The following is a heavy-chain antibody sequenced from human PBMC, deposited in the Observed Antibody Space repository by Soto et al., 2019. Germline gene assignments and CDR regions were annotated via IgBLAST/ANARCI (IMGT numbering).Heavy chain of an antibody. Sequence: QVQLVQSGAEVKKPGSSVKVSCKASGGTFSSYTISWVRQAPGQGLEWMGRIIPILGIANYAQKFQGRVSITADKSKRKAYMELSSLRSEDTAVYYYARDGPEIIVVVPAATEAFAIWGQGTMVTVSS. CDR2: IIPILGIA. CDR1: GGTFSSYT. D-gene: IGHD2-2*01. V-gene: IGHV1-69*08. J-gene: IGHJ3*02. CDR3: ARDGPEIIVVVPAATEAFAI.